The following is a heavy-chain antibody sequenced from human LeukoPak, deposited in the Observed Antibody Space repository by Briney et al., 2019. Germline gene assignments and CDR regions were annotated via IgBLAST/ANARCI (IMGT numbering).Heavy chain of an antibody. CDR2: IIPIFGTA. D-gene: IGHD2-21*01. CDR3: ARDSSEFRSLIPH. Sequence: GASVKVSCKASGYTFTSYYMHWVRQAPGQGLEWMGGIIPIFGTANYAQKFQGRVTITADESTSTAYMELRSLRSEDTAVYYCARDSSEFRSLIPHWGQGTLVTVSS. V-gene: IGHV1-69*13. CDR1: GYTFTSYY. J-gene: IGHJ1*01.